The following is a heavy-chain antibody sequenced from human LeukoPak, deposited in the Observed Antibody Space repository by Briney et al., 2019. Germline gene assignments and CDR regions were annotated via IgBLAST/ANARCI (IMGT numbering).Heavy chain of an antibody. J-gene: IGHJ6*03. D-gene: IGHD2-2*02. CDR2: IIPIFGTA. CDR1: GGTFSSYA. Sequence: GSSVKVSCKASGGTFSSYAISWVRQAPGQGLEWMGGIIPIFGTANYAQKFQGRVTITTDESTSTAYMELSSLRSEDTAVYYCARESLHCSSTSCYKFPRYYYYYYMDVWGKGTTVTVSS. CDR3: ARESLHCSSTSCYKFPRYYYYYYMDV. V-gene: IGHV1-69*05.